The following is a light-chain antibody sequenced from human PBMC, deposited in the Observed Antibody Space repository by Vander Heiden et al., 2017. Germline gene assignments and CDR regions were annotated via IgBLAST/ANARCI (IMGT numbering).Light chain of an antibody. CDR1: QSVSSSY. V-gene: IGKV3-20*01. Sequence: EIVLTQSPGTLSLSPGERATLSCRASQSVSSSYLAWYQQKPGQAPRLLIYGASSRATGIPDRFSGSGSGTDFTLTISRLEPEDFAVYYCQQYGSSPNTFGQETKVEI. J-gene: IGKJ1*01. CDR3: QQYGSSPNT. CDR2: GAS.